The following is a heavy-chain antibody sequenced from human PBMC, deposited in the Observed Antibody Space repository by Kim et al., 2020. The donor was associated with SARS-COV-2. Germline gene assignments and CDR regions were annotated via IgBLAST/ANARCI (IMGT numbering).Heavy chain of an antibody. D-gene: IGHD3-22*01. CDR2: ISYDGSNK. Sequence: GGSLRLSCAASGFTFSSYGMHWVRQAPGKGLEWVAVISYDGSNKYYADSVKGRFTISRDNSKNTLYLQMNSLRAEDTAVYYCAKDQMYYYDSSGYYGYYYYGMDVGGQGTTVTVS. CDR1: GFTFSSYG. V-gene: IGHV3-30*18. CDR3: AKDQMYYYDSSGYYGYYYYGMDV. J-gene: IGHJ6*02.